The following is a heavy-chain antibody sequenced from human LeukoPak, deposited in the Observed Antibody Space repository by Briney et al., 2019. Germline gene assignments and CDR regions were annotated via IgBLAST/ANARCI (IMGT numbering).Heavy chain of an antibody. CDR3: AKLPTVAVIDY. J-gene: IGHJ4*02. CDR1: GFTFNSYA. V-gene: IGHV3-23*01. Sequence: GGSLRLSCAASGFTFNSYAMIWVRQAPGKGLEWVSGISGSGGDTHYAESVKGRFTISRDNSKNTLYLQMNSLRAEDTAVYYCAKLPTVAVIDYWGQGTLVTVSS. D-gene: IGHD2-15*01. CDR2: ISGSGGDT.